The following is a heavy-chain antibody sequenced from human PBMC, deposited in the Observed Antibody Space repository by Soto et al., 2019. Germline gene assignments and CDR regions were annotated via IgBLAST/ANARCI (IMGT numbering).Heavy chain of an antibody. D-gene: IGHD2-2*01. J-gene: IGHJ6*02. CDR3: ARGNCSIPNCYSFSGYYGMDV. CDR2: IYTSGST. CDR1: GGSISSYY. Sequence: PSETLSLTCTVSGGSISSYYWSWIRQPAGKGLEWIGRIYTSGSTNYNPSLKSRVTMSLDTSKNQFSLKLTSVTAADTALYYCARGNCSIPNCYSFSGYYGMDVWGQGATVTVSS. V-gene: IGHV4-4*07.